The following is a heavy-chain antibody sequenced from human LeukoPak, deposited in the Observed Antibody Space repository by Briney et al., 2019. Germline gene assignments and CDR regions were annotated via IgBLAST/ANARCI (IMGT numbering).Heavy chain of an antibody. J-gene: IGHJ4*02. CDR2: IRYDGSNK. CDR3: ASPSITMVRGVIYDGHYFDY. V-gene: IGHV3-30*02. Sequence: GGSLRLSCAASGFTFSSYGMHWVRQAPGKGLEWVAFIRYDGSNKYHADSVKGRFTISRDNSKNTLYLQMNSLRAEDTAVYHCASPSITMVRGVIYDGHYFDYWGQGTLVTVSS. CDR1: GFTFSSYG. D-gene: IGHD3-10*01.